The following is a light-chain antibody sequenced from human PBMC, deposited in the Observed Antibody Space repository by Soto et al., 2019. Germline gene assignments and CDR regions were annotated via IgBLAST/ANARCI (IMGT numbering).Light chain of an antibody. J-gene: IGLJ2*01. CDR1: SSDVGGYNY. CDR2: DVS. V-gene: IGLV2-14*01. Sequence: QSALPQPASVSGSPGQSITLSCTGTSSDVGGYNYVSWYQQHPGQAPKLMIYDVSHRPSGVSNRFSGSKSGNTASLTISGLQAEDEADYYCSSYTSSSPYVVFGGGTKLTVL. CDR3: SSYTSSSPYVV.